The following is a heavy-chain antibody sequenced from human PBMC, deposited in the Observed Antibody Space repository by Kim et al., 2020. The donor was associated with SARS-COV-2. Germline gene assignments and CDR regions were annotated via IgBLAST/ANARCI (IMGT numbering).Heavy chain of an antibody. Sequence: ASVKVSCKASGYTFTSYYMHWVRQAPGQGLEWMGIINPSGGSTSYAQKFQGRVTMTRDTSTSTVYMELSSLRSEDTAVYYCAGIWFGELLSQDGNPQVWGQGTLVTVSS. CDR2: INPSGGST. CDR1: GYTFTSYY. J-gene: IGHJ4*02. D-gene: IGHD3-10*01. CDR3: AGIWFGELLSQDGNPQV. V-gene: IGHV1-46*01.